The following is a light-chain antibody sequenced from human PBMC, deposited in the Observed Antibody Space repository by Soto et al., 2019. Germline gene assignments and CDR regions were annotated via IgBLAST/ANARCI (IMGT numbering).Light chain of an antibody. J-gene: IGKJ4*01. V-gene: IGKV1-33*01. CDR1: HDIGTY. CDR2: DTS. Sequence: DVRMTQSPSSLSASVGDRVTITCQASHDIGTYLNWYQHKPGKAPKLLIFDTSHLPTGVPARFSGSGSVTYFTFTITNLQAEDFASYYCQQFDSVPLTFGEGTHVEI. CDR3: QQFDSVPLT.